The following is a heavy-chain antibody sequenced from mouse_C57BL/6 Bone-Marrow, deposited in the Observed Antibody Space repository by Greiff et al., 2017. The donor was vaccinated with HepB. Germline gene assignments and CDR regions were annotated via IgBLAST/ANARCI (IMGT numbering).Heavy chain of an antibody. D-gene: IGHD2-5*01. J-gene: IGHJ2*01. CDR3: ARSRIVTTIDY. V-gene: IGHV1-69*01. CDR1: GYTFTSYW. CDR2: IDPSDSYT. Sequence: QVQLQQPGAELVMPGASVKLSCKASGYTFTSYWMHWVKQRPGQGLEWIGEIDPSDSYTNYNQKFKGKSTLTVDKSSSTAYMQLSSLTSEDSAVYYCARSRIVTTIDYWGQGTTLTVSS.